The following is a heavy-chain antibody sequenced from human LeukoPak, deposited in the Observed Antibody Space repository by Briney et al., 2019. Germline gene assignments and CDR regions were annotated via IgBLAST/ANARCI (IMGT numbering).Heavy chain of an antibody. CDR2: IYYSGST. V-gene: IGHV4-39*07. Sequence: SETLSLTCTVSGGSISSSSYYWGWIRQPPGKGLEWIGSIYYSGSTYYNPSLKSRVTISVDTSKNQFSLKLSSVTAADTAVYYCARDGGYCSGGSCYHFDYWGQGTLVTVSS. CDR3: ARDGGYCSGGSCYHFDY. D-gene: IGHD2-15*01. CDR1: GGSISSSSYY. J-gene: IGHJ4*02.